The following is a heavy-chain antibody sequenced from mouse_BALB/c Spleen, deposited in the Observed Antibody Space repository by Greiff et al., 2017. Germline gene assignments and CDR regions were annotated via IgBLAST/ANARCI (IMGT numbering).Heavy chain of an antibody. CDR1: GYTFTSYT. CDR2: INPSSGYT. V-gene: IGHV1-4*01. J-gene: IGHJ4*01. CDR3: ARDGNYVHYAMDY. D-gene: IGHD2-1*01. Sequence: VKLQESGAELARPGASVKMSCKASGYTFTSYTMHWVKQRPGQGLEWIGYINPSSGYTNYNQKFKDKATLTADKSSSTAYMQLSSLTSEDSAVYYCARDGNYVHYAMDYWGQGTSVTVSS.